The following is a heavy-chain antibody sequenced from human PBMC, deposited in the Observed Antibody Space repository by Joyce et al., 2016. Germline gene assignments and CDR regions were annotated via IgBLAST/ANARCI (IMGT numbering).Heavy chain of an antibody. CDR1: GFHLRNNW. D-gene: IGHD4-11*01. CDR3: VREGNGIPVANPLDY. CDR2: SNSDGSST. Sequence: EVQLVESGGDLVRPGGYLRRSCAASGFHLRNNWRHWVRQAPGKGRVWVSRSNSDGSSTIYADAVRGRFTMSRDNARNTLHLQMDTLRVEDTAVYFCVREGNGIPVANPLDYWGQGTLVTVSS. V-gene: IGHV3-74*01. J-gene: IGHJ4*02.